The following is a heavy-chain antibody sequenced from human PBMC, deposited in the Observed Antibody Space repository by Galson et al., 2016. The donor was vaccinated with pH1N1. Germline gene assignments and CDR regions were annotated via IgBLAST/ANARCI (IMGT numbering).Heavy chain of an antibody. V-gene: IGHV1-69*05. CDR2: IIPMFGTA. Sequence: SVKVSCKASGGTPTFSSYGISWVRQAPGQGLEWMGGIIPMFGTANYAQKFQGRVTITTDDSTSTAYMELRRLRSEDTAVYYCARQRVGGELGGGWFDPWGQGTLVTVSS. D-gene: IGHD1-26*01. CDR3: ARQRVGGELGGGWFDP. CDR1: GGTPTFSSYG. J-gene: IGHJ5*02.